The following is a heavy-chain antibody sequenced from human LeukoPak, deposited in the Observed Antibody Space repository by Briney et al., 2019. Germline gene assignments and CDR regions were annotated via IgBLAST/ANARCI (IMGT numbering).Heavy chain of an antibody. V-gene: IGHV1-2*02. CDR1: GYTFRGNY. D-gene: IGHD4-11*01. CDR3: ARDPSSVTLYFFDY. Sequence: EASVKISCKASGYTFRGNYIHWLRQAPGQGLGLMGWIDANNGDTKSAQKFQGRVTMSRDTSISTAYMDLSSLSPDDAAVYYCARDPSSVTLYFFDYWGQGTLVTVSS. CDR2: IDANNGDT. J-gene: IGHJ4*02.